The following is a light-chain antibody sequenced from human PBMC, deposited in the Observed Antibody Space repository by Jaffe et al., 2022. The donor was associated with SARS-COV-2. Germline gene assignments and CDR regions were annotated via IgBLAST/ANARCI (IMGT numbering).Light chain of an antibody. Sequence: QLVLTQSPSASASLGASVKLTCTLSSGHSSYAIAWHQQQPEKGPRYLLRLNSDGSHSKGEGIPDRFSGSSSGAERYLTISSLQSEDEADYYCQTWGTGIVVFGGGTNLTVL. J-gene: IGLJ2*01. CDR3: QTWGTGIVV. CDR1: SGHSSYA. V-gene: IGLV4-69*01. CDR2: LNSDGSH.